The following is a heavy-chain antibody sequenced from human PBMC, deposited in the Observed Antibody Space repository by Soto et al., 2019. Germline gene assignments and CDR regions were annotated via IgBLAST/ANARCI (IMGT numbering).Heavy chain of an antibody. J-gene: IGHJ4*02. Sequence: SETLSLTCAVSGGSISSGGYSWSWIRQPPGRGLEWIGYIYHSGSTYYNPSLKSRVTISVDRSKNQFSLKLSSVTAADTAVYYCARGAPVVNDYWGQGTLVTVSS. V-gene: IGHV4-30-2*01. CDR3: ARGAPVVNDY. CDR1: GGSISSGGYS. CDR2: IYHSGST. D-gene: IGHD3-22*01.